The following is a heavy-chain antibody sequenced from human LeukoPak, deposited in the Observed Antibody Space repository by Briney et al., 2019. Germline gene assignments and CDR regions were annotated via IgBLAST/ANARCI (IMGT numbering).Heavy chain of an antibody. V-gene: IGHV1-46*01. CDR3: ARDPPAGTDNSNFDY. D-gene: IGHD6-13*01. Sequence: ASVKVSCKASGYTFTSYYMHWVRQAPGQGLEWMGIINPSGGSTSYAQKFQGRVTMTRGTSTSTVYMELSSLRSEDTAVYYCARDPPAGTDNSNFDYWGQGTLVTVSS. CDR1: GYTFTSYY. J-gene: IGHJ4*02. CDR2: INPSGGST.